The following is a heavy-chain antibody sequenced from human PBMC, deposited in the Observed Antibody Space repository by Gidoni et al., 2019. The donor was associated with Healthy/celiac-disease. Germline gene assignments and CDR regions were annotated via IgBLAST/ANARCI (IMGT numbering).Heavy chain of an antibody. CDR2: IYFSGST. CDR1: GGSISSSSYY. J-gene: IGHJ4*02. D-gene: IGHD3-16*01. CDR3: ARPGVGSLTTFRFDY. Sequence: QLQLQESGPGLVKPSETLSLTCTVPGGSISSSSYYWGWIRQPPGKGLEWIGSIYFSGSTYYHPSLKSRVTISVDTSKNQFSLKLSSVTAADTAVYYCARPGVGSLTTFRFDYWGQGTLVTVSS. V-gene: IGHV4-39*01.